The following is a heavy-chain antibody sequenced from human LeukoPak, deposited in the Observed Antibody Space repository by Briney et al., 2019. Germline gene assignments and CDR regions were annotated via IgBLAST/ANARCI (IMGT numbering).Heavy chain of an antibody. CDR1: GYTFTSYG. J-gene: IGHJ6*02. CDR2: INAYNGNT. Sequence: GASVKVSCKASGYTFTSYGISWVRQAPGQGLEWMGWINAYNGNTNYAQKIQGRVTMTTHTSTSTAYMELRSLRSDDTAVYYCARDRLRYFDWLVYYYGMDVWGQGTTVTVSS. D-gene: IGHD3-9*01. CDR3: ARDRLRYFDWLVYYYGMDV. V-gene: IGHV1-18*01.